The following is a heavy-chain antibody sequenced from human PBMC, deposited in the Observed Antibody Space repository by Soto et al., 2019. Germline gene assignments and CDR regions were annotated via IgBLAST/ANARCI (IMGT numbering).Heavy chain of an antibody. D-gene: IGHD5-18*01. CDR3: ARDRTLDTAMAYDY. CDR2: INHSGST. Sequence: QVQLQQWGAGLLKPSETLSLTCAVYGGSFSGYYWSWIRQPPGKGLEWIGEINHSGSTNYNPSLKSRVTISLDTSKNLFARKLSSVTAADTAVYYCARDRTLDTAMAYDYWGQGTLVTVSS. CDR1: GGSFSGYY. V-gene: IGHV4-34*01. J-gene: IGHJ4*02.